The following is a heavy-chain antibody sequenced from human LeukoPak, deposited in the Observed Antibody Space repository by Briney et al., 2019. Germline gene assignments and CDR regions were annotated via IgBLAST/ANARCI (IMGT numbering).Heavy chain of an antibody. J-gene: IGHJ6*03. CDR2: IYHSGST. Sequence: MASETLSLTCAVSGGSISSSNWWSWVRQPPGKGLEWIGEIYHSGSTYYNPSLKSRVTISVDTSKNQFSLKLSSVTAADTAVYYCARHRFGELPHSYYYYYYMDVWGKGTTVTISS. CDR3: ARHRFGELPHSYYYYYYMDV. V-gene: IGHV4-4*02. D-gene: IGHD3-10*01. CDR1: GGSISSSNW.